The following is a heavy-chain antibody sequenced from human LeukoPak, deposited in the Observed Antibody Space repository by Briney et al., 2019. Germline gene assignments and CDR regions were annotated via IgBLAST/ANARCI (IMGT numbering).Heavy chain of an antibody. CDR2: KWYDGSNQ. V-gene: IGHV3-33*01. J-gene: IGHJ4*02. CDR1: GFTFSRFG. D-gene: IGHD3-22*01. CDR3: ARDRWYDGSGYIAAFDY. Sequence: GGSLRLSCEASGFTFSRFGMHWVRQAPGKGLEWVADKWYDGSNQDYADSVKGRFTISRDNSKNTLYLQVSSLRAEDTAVYYCARDRWYDGSGYIAAFDYWGQGTLVTVS.